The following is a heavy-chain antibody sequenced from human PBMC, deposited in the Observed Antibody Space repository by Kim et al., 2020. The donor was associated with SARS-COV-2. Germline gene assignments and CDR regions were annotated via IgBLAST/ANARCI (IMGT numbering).Heavy chain of an antibody. CDR3: ASSYDSSGYSPYY. CDR1: GFTFSSYS. D-gene: IGHD3-22*01. CDR2: ISSSSSYI. V-gene: IGHV3-21*01. Sequence: GGSLRLSCAASGFTFSSYSMNWVRQAPGKGLEWVSSISSSSSYIYYADSVKGRFTISRDNAKNSLYLQMNSLRAEDTAVYYCASSYDSSGYSPYYWGQGTLVTVSS. J-gene: IGHJ4*02.